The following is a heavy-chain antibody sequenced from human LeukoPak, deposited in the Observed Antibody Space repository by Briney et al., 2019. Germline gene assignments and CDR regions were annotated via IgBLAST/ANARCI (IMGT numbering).Heavy chain of an antibody. V-gene: IGHV4-39*01. D-gene: IGHD3-10*01. CDR3: ARQISDYYYYYIDV. J-gene: IGHJ6*03. CDR2: IYYSGTT. Sequence: SETLSLTCSVSGGSISSSNYYWGWIRQPPGQGLEWIWTIYYSGTTYYNPSLESRVTISEDTSRNQFSLTLRSLTAADTAVYYCARQISDYYYYYIDVWGKGTAVTVSS. CDR1: GGSISSSNYY.